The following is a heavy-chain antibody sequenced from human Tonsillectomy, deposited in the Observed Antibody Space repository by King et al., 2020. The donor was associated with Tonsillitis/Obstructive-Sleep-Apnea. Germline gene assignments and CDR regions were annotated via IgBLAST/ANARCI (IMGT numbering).Heavy chain of an antibody. V-gene: IGHV3-30*04. J-gene: IGHJ6*03. Sequence: VQLVESGGGVVQPGRSLRLSCVASGFTFSSCAMNWVRQAPGKGLEWVAVISYDGSNKYYADSVKGRFTISRDNSKNTLYLQMSSLRAEDTAVYYCARDSSFGEYDYYYYMDVWGKGTTVTVSS. CDR2: ISYDGSNK. CDR1: GFTFSSCA. D-gene: IGHD3-10*01. CDR3: ARDSSFGEYDYYYYMDV.